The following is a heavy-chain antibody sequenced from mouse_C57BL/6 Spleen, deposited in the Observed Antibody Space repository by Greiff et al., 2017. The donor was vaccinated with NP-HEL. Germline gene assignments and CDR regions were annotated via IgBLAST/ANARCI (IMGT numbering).Heavy chain of an antibody. V-gene: IGHV5-4*03. Sequence: EVKLEESGGGLVKPGGSLKLSCAASGFTFSSYAMSWVRQTPEKRLEWVATISDGGSYTYYPDNVKGRFTISRDNAKNNLYLQMSHLKSEDTAMYYCAEQAWFAYWGQGTLVTVSA. J-gene: IGHJ3*01. CDR3: AEQAWFAY. CDR2: ISDGGSYT. CDR1: GFTFSSYA.